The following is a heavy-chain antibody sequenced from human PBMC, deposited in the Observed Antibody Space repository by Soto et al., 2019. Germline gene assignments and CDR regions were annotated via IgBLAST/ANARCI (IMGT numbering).Heavy chain of an antibody. V-gene: IGHV5-51*01. Sequence: GESLKISCKGSGYSFTTYWIGWVRLIPGKGLEWMGIIYPGDSDTRYSPSFQGQVTISADKSISTASLQWSSLKASDTAIYYCARARVSTPRLEDPFDIWGQGTMVTVSS. CDR2: IYPGDSDT. CDR1: GYSFTTYW. D-gene: IGHD5-12*01. CDR3: ARARVSTPRLEDPFDI. J-gene: IGHJ3*02.